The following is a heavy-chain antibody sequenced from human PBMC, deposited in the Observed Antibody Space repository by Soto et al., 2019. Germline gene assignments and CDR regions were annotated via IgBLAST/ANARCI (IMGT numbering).Heavy chain of an antibody. Sequence: SQTLSLTCAISGDSVSSNSAAWNWIRQSPSRGLEWLGRTYYRSKWYNDYAVSVKSRITINPDTSKNQFSLQLNSVTPEDTAVYYCARDMIAAQMGMKYYFDYWGQGTLVTVSS. D-gene: IGHD6-6*01. J-gene: IGHJ4*02. CDR1: GDSVSSNSAA. V-gene: IGHV6-1*01. CDR2: TYYRSKWYN. CDR3: ARDMIAAQMGMKYYFDY.